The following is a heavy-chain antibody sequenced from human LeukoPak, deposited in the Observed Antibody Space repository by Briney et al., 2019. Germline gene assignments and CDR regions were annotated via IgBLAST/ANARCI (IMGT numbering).Heavy chain of an antibody. D-gene: IGHD2-8*01. CDR3: ARGTNLDY. CDR1: GLTFSSYW. Sequence: GGSLRLSCGASGLTFSSYWMSWVRQAPGKGLEWVAYINQEGSQKYYVDSVKGRFTISRDKAKNSLYLQMNSLRAEDTAVYYCARGTNLDYWGQGALVTVSS. J-gene: IGHJ4*02. V-gene: IGHV3-7*01. CDR2: INQEGSQK.